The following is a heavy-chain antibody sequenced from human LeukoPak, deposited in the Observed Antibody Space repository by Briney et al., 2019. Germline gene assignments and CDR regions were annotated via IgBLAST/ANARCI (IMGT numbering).Heavy chain of an antibody. J-gene: IGHJ5*02. CDR2: IYYSGST. V-gene: IGHV4-39*01. Sequence: SETLSLTCTVSGGSISSSSYYWGWIRQPPGKGLEWIGSIYYSGSTYYNPSLKSRVTISVDTSKNQFSLKLSSVTAADTAVYYCARQSDWFDPWGQGTLVTVSS. CDR1: GGSISSSSYY. CDR3: ARQSDWFDP.